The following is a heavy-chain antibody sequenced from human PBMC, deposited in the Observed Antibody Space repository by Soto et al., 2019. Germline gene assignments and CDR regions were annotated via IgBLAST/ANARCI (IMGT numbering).Heavy chain of an antibody. CDR1: GGSVSHAVYY. J-gene: IGHJ4*02. CDR3: ATYCNNSNGRHLDYFDY. Sequence: SQSLSLTGTLSGGSVSHAVYYRSRIRPPPGKGLEWIGNVYFTGTTIYNPSLKSRVTMSVDTYKEQFFLKLTSVTAANTAVYYCATYCNNSNGRHLDYFDYWALGTLVAVSS. V-gene: IGHV4-61*08. CDR2: VYFTGTT. D-gene: IGHD2-8*01.